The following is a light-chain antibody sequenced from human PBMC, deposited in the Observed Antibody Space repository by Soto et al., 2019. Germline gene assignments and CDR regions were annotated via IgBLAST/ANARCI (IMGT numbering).Light chain of an antibody. CDR1: PSVGNTY. V-gene: IGKV3-20*01. CDR2: GAS. J-gene: IGKJ1*01. Sequence: IVLTQSPGTLSLSPGASATLSCRARPSVGNTYLAWYQQRPGQSPRLRIYGASNRATDIPDRFSGSGSGTDFTLTISRLEPEDFAVYYCQQYCSSGTFGQGTMLDI. CDR3: QQYCSSGT.